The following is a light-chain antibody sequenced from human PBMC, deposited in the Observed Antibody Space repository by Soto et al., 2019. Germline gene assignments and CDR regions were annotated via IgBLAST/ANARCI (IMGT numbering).Light chain of an antibody. J-gene: IGLJ2*01. CDR1: SSNIGSNT. Sequence: QSVLTQPPSASGTPGQRVTVSCCGSSSNIGSNTVNWYQHLPGTAPKLLIYNNNQRPSGVPDRFSGSKSGTSASLAISGLQSEDEADYFCAAWDDSLDVLIFGGGTKLTVL. CDR3: AAWDDSLDVLI. CDR2: NNN. V-gene: IGLV1-44*01.